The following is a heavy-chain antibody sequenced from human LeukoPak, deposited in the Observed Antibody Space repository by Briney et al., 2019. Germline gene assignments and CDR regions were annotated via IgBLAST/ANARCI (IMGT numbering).Heavy chain of an antibody. CDR2: INPNSGGT. CDR1: GYTFTGYY. CDR3: ARDRGYSYGSLDY. J-gene: IGHJ4*02. V-gene: IGHV1-2*02. Sequence: ASVKVSCKASGYTFTGYYMHWVRQAPGQGLEWMGWINPNSGGTNYAQKFQGRVTTTRDTSISTAYMELSRLRSDDTAVYYCARDRGYSYGSLDYWGQGTLVTVSS. D-gene: IGHD5-18*01.